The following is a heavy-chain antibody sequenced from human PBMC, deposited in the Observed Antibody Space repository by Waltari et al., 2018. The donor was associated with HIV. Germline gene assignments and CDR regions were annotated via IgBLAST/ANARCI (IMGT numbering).Heavy chain of an antibody. V-gene: IGHV3-64D*06. CDR3: VKMKESGGWLKYSQD. D-gene: IGHD6-19*01. Sequence: EVTLVESGESSVKTVGSLRTSCTASGFTSSNFALHWVRQAPGRGLQFVSSIGDSGLTTYYADSVKDRFTISRDNSKDSLFLQMRSLRPADSAIYCCVKMKESGGWLKYSQDWGQG. CDR2: IGDSGLTT. J-gene: IGHJ6*01. CDR1: GFTSSNFA.